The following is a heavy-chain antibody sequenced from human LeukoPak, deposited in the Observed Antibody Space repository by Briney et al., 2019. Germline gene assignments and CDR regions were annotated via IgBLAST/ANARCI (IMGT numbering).Heavy chain of an antibody. V-gene: IGHV4-59*08. D-gene: IGHD1-20*01. J-gene: IGHJ4*02. CDR3: ARHDPANWNDEGQYDY. CDR1: GGSISSYY. Sequence: SETLSLTCTVSGGSISSYYWSWIRQPPGKGLEWIGYIYYSGSTNYNPSLKSRVTISVDTSKNQFSLKLSAVTAADTAVYYCARHDPANWNDEGQYDYWGQGTLVSVSS. CDR2: IYYSGST.